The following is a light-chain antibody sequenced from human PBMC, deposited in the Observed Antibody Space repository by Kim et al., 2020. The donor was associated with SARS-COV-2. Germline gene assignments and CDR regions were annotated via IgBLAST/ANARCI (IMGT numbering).Light chain of an antibody. CDR2: DVS. CDR1: SSDVGGYIF. V-gene: IGLV2-14*03. CDR3: SSYTSTSTLV. Sequence: GQSITISCTGTSSDVGGYIFVSWYQQQPGKAPKLLLYDVSYRPSGVSNRFSGSKSGNTASLTISGLQAEDEADYYCSSYTSTSTLVFGGGTQLTVL. J-gene: IGLJ2*01.